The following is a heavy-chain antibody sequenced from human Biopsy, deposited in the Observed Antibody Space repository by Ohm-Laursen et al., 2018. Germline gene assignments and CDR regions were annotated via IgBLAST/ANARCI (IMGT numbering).Heavy chain of an antibody. J-gene: IGHJ2*01. CDR2: VYYTGST. D-gene: IGHD3-22*01. CDR3: ARDRGYYSDRTVPGYFDL. V-gene: IGHV4-59*01. CDR1: GDSISSYY. Sequence: TLSLTCTVSGDSISSYYWSWIRQPPGKGLEWIGYVYYTGSTDYNPSHQSRVTISVDTSKNHFSLRLRSVTPADTAIYCARDRGYYSDRTVPGYFDLWGRGTLVTVSS.